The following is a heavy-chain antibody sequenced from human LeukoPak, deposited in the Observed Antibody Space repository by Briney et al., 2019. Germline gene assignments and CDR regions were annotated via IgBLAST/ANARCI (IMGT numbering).Heavy chain of an antibody. Sequence: PGGSLRLSCAASRFTFSSYAMSWVRQSPGKGLEWVANIKQDGSEKYHVDSVKGRFTISRDNAKNSLYLQLNSLRVEDTAVYYCARLLHPYFDCWGQGTLVTVSS. CDR1: RFTFSSYA. J-gene: IGHJ4*02. CDR2: IKQDGSEK. V-gene: IGHV3-7*05. CDR3: ARLLHPYFDC.